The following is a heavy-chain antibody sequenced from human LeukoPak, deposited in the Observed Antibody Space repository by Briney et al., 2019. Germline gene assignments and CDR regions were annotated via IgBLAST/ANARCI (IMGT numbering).Heavy chain of an antibody. CDR3: ARDPYSGSYVDYYYYYYMDV. CDR2: ISSSSSTI. Sequence: PGGSLRLSCAASGFTFSTYSMNWVRQAPGKGLEGVSYISSSSSTIYYADSVKGRFTISRDNAKNSLYLQMNSLRVEDTAVYYCARDPYSGSYVDYYYYYYMDVWGKGTTVTISS. D-gene: IGHD6-13*01. CDR1: GFTFSTYS. J-gene: IGHJ6*03. V-gene: IGHV3-48*01.